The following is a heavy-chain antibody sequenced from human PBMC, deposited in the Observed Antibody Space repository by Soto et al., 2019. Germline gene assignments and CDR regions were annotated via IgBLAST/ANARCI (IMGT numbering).Heavy chain of an antibody. Sequence: GGSLRLSCAASGFTVSSIYMSWVRQAPGKGLEWVGRTRKKANSYSTEYAASVKGRFTISRDDSSNSLYLQMNSLKTEDTAVYYCTRVVTRTNNYAFDVWGQGTMVTVSS. V-gene: IGHV3-72*01. CDR2: TRKKANSYST. D-gene: IGHD2-8*01. CDR3: TRVVTRTNNYAFDV. CDR1: GFTVSSIY. J-gene: IGHJ3*01.